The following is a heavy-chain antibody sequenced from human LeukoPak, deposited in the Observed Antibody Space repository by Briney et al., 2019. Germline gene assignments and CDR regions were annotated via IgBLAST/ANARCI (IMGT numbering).Heavy chain of an antibody. CDR1: GFTFSSYA. V-gene: IGHV3-23*01. Sequence: QPGGSLRLSCAASGFTFSSYALSWVRQTPGKGLEWVSAISGSGGSTYYADSVTGRFTISRDNSKNTPYLQMNSLRAEDTALYYCAKLPTGYPNWFDPWGQGTLVTVSS. D-gene: IGHD3-9*01. CDR3: AKLPTGYPNWFDP. CDR2: ISGSGGST. J-gene: IGHJ5*02.